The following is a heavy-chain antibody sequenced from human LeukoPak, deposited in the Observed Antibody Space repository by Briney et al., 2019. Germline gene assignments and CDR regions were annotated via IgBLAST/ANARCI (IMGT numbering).Heavy chain of an antibody. CDR2: IYTSGST. D-gene: IGHD2-2*01. Sequence: SETLSPTCPVSGGSISSYYGSWIRQPAGKGLEWIGRIYTSGSTNYNPSLKSRVTMSVDTSKNPFSLKLSSVTAADTAVYSCARDRIQIPAATDDAFDIWGQGTMVTVSS. J-gene: IGHJ3*02. V-gene: IGHV4-4*07. CDR1: GGSISSYY. CDR3: ARDRIQIPAATDDAFDI.